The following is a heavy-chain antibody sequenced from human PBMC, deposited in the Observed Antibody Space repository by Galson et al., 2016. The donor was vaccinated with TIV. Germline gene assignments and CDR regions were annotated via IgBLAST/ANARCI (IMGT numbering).Heavy chain of an antibody. D-gene: IGHD4-17*01. CDR1: GYSIKSGYF. CDR3: MREGSTVTMHHYFGMDV. Sequence: TLSLTCTVSGYSIKSGYFWGWIRQPPGKGLQWLGSIYESGTTYSHPSLKSRLTMSVDTSKNQFSLKLSSVTAADTAVYYCMREGSTVTMHHYFGMDVWGQGTSVTVTS. V-gene: IGHV4-38-2*02. CDR2: IYESGTT. J-gene: IGHJ6*02.